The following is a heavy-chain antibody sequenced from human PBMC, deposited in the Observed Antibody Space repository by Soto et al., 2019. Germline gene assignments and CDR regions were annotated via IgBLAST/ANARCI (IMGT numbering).Heavy chain of an antibody. J-gene: IGHJ6*02. Sequence: GGSLRLSCAASGFTFSGSAMHWVRQASGKGLEWVGRIRSKANSYATAYAASVKGRFTISRDDSKNTAYLQMNSLKTEDTAVYYCTRNVDTANYYYYYGMDVWGQGTTVTVSS. V-gene: IGHV3-73*01. CDR3: TRNVDTANYYYYYGMDV. D-gene: IGHD5-18*01. CDR2: IRSKANSYAT. CDR1: GFTFSGSA.